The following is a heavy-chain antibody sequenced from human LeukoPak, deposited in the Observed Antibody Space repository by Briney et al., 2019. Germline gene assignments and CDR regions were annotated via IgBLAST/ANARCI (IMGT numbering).Heavy chain of an antibody. Sequence: GGSLRLSCAASGFTFSDYYMSWIRRAPGKGLEWISSIVGDSNRIYYADSVKGRFTVSRDNAKNSLYLQMNSLRAEDTAVYYCARDQGDIVVVTAMALDYWGQGTLVTVSS. V-gene: IGHV3-11*04. CDR3: ARDQGDIVVVTAMALDY. CDR1: GFTFSDYY. CDR2: IVGDSNRI. J-gene: IGHJ4*02. D-gene: IGHD2-21*02.